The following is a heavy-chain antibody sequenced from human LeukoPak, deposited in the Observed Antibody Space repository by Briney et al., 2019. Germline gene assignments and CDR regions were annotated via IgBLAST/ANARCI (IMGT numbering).Heavy chain of an antibody. CDR3: ARDHLGSGSYSSGERVF. Sequence: ASVKVSCKASGYTFTNYGFSWLRQAPGQGLEWMGWVSTSNVNTDYAQNLQGRVAMTPDTSTSTVYMELRSLRSDDTAVYYCARDHLGSGSYSSGERVFWGQGTLVTVSS. CDR2: VSTSNVNT. CDR1: GYTFTNYG. J-gene: IGHJ4*02. D-gene: IGHD1-26*01. V-gene: IGHV1-18*01.